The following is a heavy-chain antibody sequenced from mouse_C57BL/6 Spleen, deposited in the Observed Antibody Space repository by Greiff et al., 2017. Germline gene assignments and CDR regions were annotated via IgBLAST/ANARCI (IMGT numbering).Heavy chain of an antibody. V-gene: IGHV1-82*01. Sequence: VQLQQSGPELVKPGASVKISCKASGYAFSSSWMNWVKQRPGKGLEWIGRIYPGDGDTNYNGKFKGKATLTAEKSSSTAYMQLSSLTSEDSAVYFCAREDYGYDERFYFDYWGQGTTLTVSS. CDR1: GYAFSSSW. J-gene: IGHJ2*01. CDR3: AREDYGYDERFYFDY. CDR2: IYPGDGDT. D-gene: IGHD2-2*01.